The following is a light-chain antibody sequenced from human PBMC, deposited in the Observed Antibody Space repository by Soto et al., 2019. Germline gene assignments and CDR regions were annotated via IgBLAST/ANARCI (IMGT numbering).Light chain of an antibody. Sequence: DIQMTQSPSTLSASVGDRVTITCRASQSIDKWLAWYQQKPGKAPKVLIYDASRLQSGVSSRFSGSMSGTEFNLTISSLQPDDFGTYYYQEYTLSSWTFGQGTKV. CDR3: QEYTLSSWT. V-gene: IGKV1-5*01. J-gene: IGKJ1*01. CDR2: DAS. CDR1: QSIDKW.